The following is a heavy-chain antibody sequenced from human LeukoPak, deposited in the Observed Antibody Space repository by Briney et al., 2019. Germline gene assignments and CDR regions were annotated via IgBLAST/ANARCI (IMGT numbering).Heavy chain of an antibody. J-gene: IGHJ4*02. Sequence: SETLFLTCTVSGGSISSYYWSWIRQPAGKGLEWIGRIYTSGSTNYNPSLKSRVTMSVDTSKNQFSLKLSSVTAADTAVYYCARDRTSIAARNFDYWGQGTLVTVSS. CDR2: IYTSGST. D-gene: IGHD6-6*01. CDR1: GGSISSYY. V-gene: IGHV4-4*07. CDR3: ARDRTSIAARNFDY.